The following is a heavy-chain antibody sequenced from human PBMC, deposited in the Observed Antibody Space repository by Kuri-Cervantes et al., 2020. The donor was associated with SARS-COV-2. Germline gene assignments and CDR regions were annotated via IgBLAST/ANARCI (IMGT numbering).Heavy chain of an antibody. Sequence: SETLSLTCTVSGGSISSYYWSWIRQPPGKGLEWIGSIYYSGSTYYNPSLKSRVTISVDTSKNQFSLKLSSVTAADTAVYYCAKLKAGQFDYWGQGTLVTVSS. CDR2: IYYSGST. CDR3: AKLKAGQFDY. V-gene: IGHV4-59*08. CDR1: GGSISSYY. J-gene: IGHJ4*02.